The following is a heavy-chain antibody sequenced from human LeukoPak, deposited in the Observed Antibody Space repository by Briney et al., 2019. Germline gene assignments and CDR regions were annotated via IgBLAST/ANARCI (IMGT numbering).Heavy chain of an antibody. Sequence: PSETLSLTCTVSGGSLNSYYWSWIRQPPGKGLEWIGYIYYSGGTNYNPSLKSRVTISVDTSKNQFSLQLSSVTAADTAVYYCARDGANPRQGDYLFDYWGQGTLVTVSS. V-gene: IGHV4-59*01. CDR3: ARDGANPRQGDYLFDY. CDR2: IYYSGGT. D-gene: IGHD4-17*01. CDR1: GGSLNSYY. J-gene: IGHJ4*02.